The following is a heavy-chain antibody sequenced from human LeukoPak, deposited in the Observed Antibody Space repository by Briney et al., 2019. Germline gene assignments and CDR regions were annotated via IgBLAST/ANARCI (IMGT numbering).Heavy chain of an antibody. V-gene: IGHV3-23*01. CDR1: GFTFSSYA. CDR3: AKDYNYCDSSGYLVY. Sequence: GGSLRLSCAASGFTFSSYAMSWVRQAPGKGLEWVSAISGSGGSTYYADSVKGRFTISRDNSKNTLYLQMNSLRAEDTAVYYFAKDYNYCDSSGYLVYWGQGTLVTVSS. J-gene: IGHJ4*02. CDR2: ISGSGGST. D-gene: IGHD3-22*01.